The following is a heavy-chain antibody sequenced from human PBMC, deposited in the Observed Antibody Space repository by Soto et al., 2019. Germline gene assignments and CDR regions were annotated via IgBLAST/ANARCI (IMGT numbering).Heavy chain of an antibody. CDR1: GFIGSDNY. D-gene: IGHD3-22*01. J-gene: IGHJ4*02. CDR2: VYSGSAT. CDR3: ARGKSGYLTFDY. Sequence: EVQLVETGGGLVQPGGSLRLSCAASGFIGSDNYMNWVRQAPGKGLEWLSVVYSGSATYYADSVKGRFTISRDNSKNTVFLQMNSLRVEDTAVYYCARGKSGYLTFDYWGQGTLVTVSS. V-gene: IGHV3-53*02.